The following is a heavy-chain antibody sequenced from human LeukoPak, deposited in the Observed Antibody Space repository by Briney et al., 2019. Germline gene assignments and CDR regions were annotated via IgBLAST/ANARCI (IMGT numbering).Heavy chain of an antibody. CDR3: ARENNSGWYRKAAFDY. CDR2: INPNGGGT. CDR1: GYTFTGYY. Sequence: ASVTVSCKASGYTFTGYYMHWVRQAPGQGLEWMGWINPNGGGTNYAQKFQGRVTLTRDTSISTAYMEVSRVESDDTAVYYCARENNSGWYRKAAFDYWGQGTLVTVAS. V-gene: IGHV1-2*02. J-gene: IGHJ4*02. D-gene: IGHD6-19*01.